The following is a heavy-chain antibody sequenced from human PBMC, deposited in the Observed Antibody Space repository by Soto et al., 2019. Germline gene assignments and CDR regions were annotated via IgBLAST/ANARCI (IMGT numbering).Heavy chain of an antibody. D-gene: IGHD2-8*01. Sequence: PGGSLRLSCAASGFTFSSYWMSWVRQAPGKGLEWVANIKQDGSEKYYVDSVKGRFTISRDNAKNSLYLQMNSLRAEDTAVYYCARHGPWGTNGVCYFDYWGQGTLVTVSS. V-gene: IGHV3-7*01. CDR3: ARHGPWGTNGVCYFDY. CDR1: GFTFSSYW. CDR2: IKQDGSEK. J-gene: IGHJ4*02.